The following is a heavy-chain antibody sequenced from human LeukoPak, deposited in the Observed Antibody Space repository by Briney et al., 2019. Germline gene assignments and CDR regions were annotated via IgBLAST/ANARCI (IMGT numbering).Heavy chain of an antibody. V-gene: IGHV1-24*01. CDR3: ATENFGLGSPFDP. CDR2: FDPEGGER. Sequence: GASVKVSCKVAGYTLNEVSMHWVRQAPGKGLEWMGGFDPEGGERIYAQKFQGRVTMTEDTSTDTAYMELSSLTSEDTAMYYCATENFGLGSPFDPWGQGTLVTVSS. J-gene: IGHJ5*02. CDR1: GYTLNEVS. D-gene: IGHD3-16*01.